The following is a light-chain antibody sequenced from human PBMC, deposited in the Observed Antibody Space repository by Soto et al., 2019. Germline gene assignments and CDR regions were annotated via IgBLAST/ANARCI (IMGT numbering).Light chain of an antibody. CDR1: SSNIGRNT. CDR2: TNN. V-gene: IGLV1-44*01. J-gene: IGLJ2*01. Sequence: QSVLTQAPSASGTPGQRVTISCSGSSSNIGRNTVNWYQQLPGMAPKLLIYTNNQRPSGVPDRFSGSKSGTSASLAISGLQSEDEANYHCAAWDDSLNGVVFGGGTQLTVL. CDR3: AAWDDSLNGVV.